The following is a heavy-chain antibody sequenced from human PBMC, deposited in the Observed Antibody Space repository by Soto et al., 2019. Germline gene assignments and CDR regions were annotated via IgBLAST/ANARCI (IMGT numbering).Heavy chain of an antibody. CDR3: ARVAPIDYDILTGPFHY. V-gene: IGHV1-24*01. CDR1: GHTLTEFS. Sequence: ASVKVSCKISGHTLTEFSIHWVRQAPGKGLEWMGGFDPEGGEAIYAQKWHGRVTVTEDTVTDTAYMELSRLRSDDTAVYYCARVAPIDYDILTGPFHYWGQGTLVTVSS. D-gene: IGHD3-9*01. CDR2: FDPEGGEA. J-gene: IGHJ4*02.